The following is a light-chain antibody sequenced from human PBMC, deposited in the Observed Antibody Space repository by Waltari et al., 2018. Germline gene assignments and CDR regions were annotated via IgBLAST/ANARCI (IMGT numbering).Light chain of an antibody. Sequence: EIVLTQSPGTLSLSPGERATLSCGASRGISSNYLVWYQQKPGQAPRLLIYEAYTRATGIPDRFSGGGSGTDFSLTISRLEPEDSGVYYRQLYGASPLYTFGQGTKLEI. CDR1: RGISSNY. CDR3: QLYGASPLYT. V-gene: IGKV3-20*01. J-gene: IGKJ2*01. CDR2: EAY.